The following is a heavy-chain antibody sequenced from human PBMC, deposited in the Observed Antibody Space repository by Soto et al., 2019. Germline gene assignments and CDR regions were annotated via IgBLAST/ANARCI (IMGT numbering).Heavy chain of an antibody. J-gene: IGHJ6*02. D-gene: IGHD1-1*01. CDR3: CLVTTLYYYYGIDV. CDR2: IIPIFGTA. CDR1: GGTFSSYA. Sequence: QVQLVQSGAEVKKPGSSVKVSCKASGGTFSSYAISWVRQAPGQGLEWMGGIIPIFGTANYAQKFQGRVTITADESTSTAYMELSSLRAEDTAVDYCCLVTTLYYYYGIDVWGQGTTVIVSS. V-gene: IGHV1-69*01.